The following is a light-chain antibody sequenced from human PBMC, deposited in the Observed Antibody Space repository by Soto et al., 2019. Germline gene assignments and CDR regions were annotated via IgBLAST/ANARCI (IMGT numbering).Light chain of an antibody. Sequence: SSELTQPPSMSVAPGETARIPCGGNNIGSKGVHWFQQRSGQAPVLVIYYDTDRPSGIPERFSGSNFGNTATLTINRVAVGDEADYYCQVWDRSTDHVVFGGGTKLTVL. J-gene: IGLJ2*01. V-gene: IGLV3-21*04. CDR1: NIGSKG. CDR2: YDT. CDR3: QVWDRSTDHVV.